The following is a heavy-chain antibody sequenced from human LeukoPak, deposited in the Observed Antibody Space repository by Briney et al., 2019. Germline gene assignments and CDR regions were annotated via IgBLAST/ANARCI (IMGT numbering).Heavy chain of an antibody. D-gene: IGHD2-2*01. J-gene: IGHJ4*02. CDR2: IYTSGST. CDR1: GGSISSGSYY. Sequence: PSQTLSLTYTVSGGSISSGSYYWSWIRQPAGKGLEWIGRIYTSGSTNYNPSLKSRVTISVDTSKNQFSLKLSSATAADTAVYYCARECSSTSCYFSGPIDYWGQGTLVTVSS. V-gene: IGHV4-61*02. CDR3: ARECSSTSCYFSGPIDY.